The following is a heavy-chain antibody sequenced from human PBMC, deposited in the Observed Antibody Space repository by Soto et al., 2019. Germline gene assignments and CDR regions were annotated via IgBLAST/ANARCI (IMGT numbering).Heavy chain of an antibody. CDR3: AKAAASAGSTGDYAMDV. J-gene: IGHJ6*02. V-gene: IGHV3-23*01. CDR2: INDRGSNA. D-gene: IGHD6-13*01. CDR1: GFTFMTYG. Sequence: GGSLRLSCTASGFTFMTYGMNWVRQSPGKGLEWVANINDRGSNAVYADSAKGRFTISRDNSRNTLTLQMNTLRADDTAVYYCAKAAASAGSTGDYAMDVWGQGTKFTVSS.